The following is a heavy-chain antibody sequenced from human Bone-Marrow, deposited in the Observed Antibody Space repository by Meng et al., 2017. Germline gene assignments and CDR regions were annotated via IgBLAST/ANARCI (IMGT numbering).Heavy chain of an antibody. CDR1: GYTFPDDW. CDR2: INPKRGDT. CDR3: ARDEDISAAGKLFGDY. D-gene: IGHD6-13*01. Sequence: VPLVPAGGEFITPGASVNFSCQSSGYTFPDDWLHWVRRAPGQGLEWMGRINPKRGDTHYAQRFQGRVTMTGDTSISTAYMELSGLRSDDTAMYYCARDEDISAAGKLFGDYWGQGTLVTVSS. J-gene: IGHJ4*02. V-gene: IGHV1-2*06.